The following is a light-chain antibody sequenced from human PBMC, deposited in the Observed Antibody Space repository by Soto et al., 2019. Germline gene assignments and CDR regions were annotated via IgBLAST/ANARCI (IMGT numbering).Light chain of an antibody. J-gene: IGKJ5*01. CDR1: QSVNSNY. CDR3: QQYGSSPIT. Sequence: EIVLTQSPGTLSLSPGERATLSCRASQSVNSNYLAWYQQKPGQAPRLLIYGASNRAAGIPDRFSGSGSGTDFTLTISRLEPEDFAVYSCQQYGSSPITFGQGTQLEIK. V-gene: IGKV3-20*01. CDR2: GAS.